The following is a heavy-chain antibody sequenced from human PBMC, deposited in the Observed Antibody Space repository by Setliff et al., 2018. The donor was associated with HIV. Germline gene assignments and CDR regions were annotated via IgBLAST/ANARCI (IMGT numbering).Heavy chain of an antibody. J-gene: IGHJ4*02. CDR3: ARGPQYNFWGGYLGL. V-gene: IGHV3-74*01. Sequence: GGSLRLSCVASGLTFSNYWMHWVRHAPGKGLVWVSRIDSDGSDTDYADSVRGRFTISRDNAKNTLYLQMTSLRAEDTAVYYCARGPQYNFWGGYLGLWGRGTLVTVSS. CDR1: GLTFSNYW. D-gene: IGHD3-3*01. CDR2: IDSDGSDT.